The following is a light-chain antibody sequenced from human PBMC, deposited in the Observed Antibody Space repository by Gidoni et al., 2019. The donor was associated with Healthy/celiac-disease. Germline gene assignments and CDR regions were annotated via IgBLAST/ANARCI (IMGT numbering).Light chain of an antibody. J-gene: IGKJ4*01. Sequence: ETVLTQSPATLSLSPGERATPSCRASQSVSSYLAWYQQKPGQAPRLLIYDASTRATGIPASFSGSGSGTDFTLTISSLEPEDFAVYYCQQRSNWPPASFGGGTKVEIK. CDR3: QQRSNWPPAS. V-gene: IGKV3-11*01. CDR2: DAS. CDR1: QSVSSY.